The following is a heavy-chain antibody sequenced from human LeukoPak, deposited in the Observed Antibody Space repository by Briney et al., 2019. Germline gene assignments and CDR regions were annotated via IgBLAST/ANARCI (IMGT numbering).Heavy chain of an antibody. D-gene: IGHD1-26*01. V-gene: IGHV3-23*03. J-gene: IGHJ4*02. Sequence: GGSLRLSCAASGFTFSSYGMSWVRLPPGGGLEWVSIIYSDDSTYYADSVKGRFTISRDKSRSTLYLQMNNLSPEDTAIYYCATTRGSSFDYWGRGTPVTVSS. CDR3: ATTRGSSFDY. CDR2: IYSDDST. CDR1: GFTFSSYG.